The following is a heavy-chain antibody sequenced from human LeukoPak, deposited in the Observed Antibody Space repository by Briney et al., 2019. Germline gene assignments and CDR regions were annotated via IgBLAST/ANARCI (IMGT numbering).Heavy chain of an antibody. CDR1: GYSFTSYW. D-gene: IGHD3-22*01. CDR2: IYPGDSDT. Sequence: GESLKISCKGSGYSFTSYWIGWVRQMPGKGLEWMGIIYPGDSDTRYSPSFQGQVTISADKSIGTAYLQWSSLKASDTAMYYCARPDYYYDSSGKLPPDYWGQGTLVTVSS. CDR3: ARPDYYYDSSGKLPPDY. V-gene: IGHV5-51*01. J-gene: IGHJ4*02.